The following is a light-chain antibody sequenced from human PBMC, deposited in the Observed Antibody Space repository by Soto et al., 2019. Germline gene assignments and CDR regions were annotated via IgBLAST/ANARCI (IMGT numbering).Light chain of an antibody. CDR3: QQYNNWPPLT. CDR1: QSAGTN. Sequence: EIVMTQSPVTLSVSPGGGATLSCRASQSAGTNLAWYQQQPGQPPRLLIYGASIRATGVPGRFSDSGSGTEFTLTISSLQSEDFAVYYCQQYNNWPPLTFGGGTKVEIE. CDR2: GAS. J-gene: IGKJ4*01. V-gene: IGKV3-15*01.